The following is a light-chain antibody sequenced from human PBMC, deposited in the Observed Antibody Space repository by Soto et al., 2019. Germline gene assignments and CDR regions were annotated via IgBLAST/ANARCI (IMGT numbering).Light chain of an antibody. CDR1: SSDVGGYNY. Sequence: QSALTQPASVSGSPGQAITISCTGTSSDVGGYNYVSWYQHHPDKAPKLILYEVSSRPSGVSNRFSGSKSGNTASLTISGLQAEDEADYSCSSYTSTSTLVVFGGGTKLTVL. CDR2: EVS. J-gene: IGLJ2*01. CDR3: SSYTSTSTLVV. V-gene: IGLV2-14*01.